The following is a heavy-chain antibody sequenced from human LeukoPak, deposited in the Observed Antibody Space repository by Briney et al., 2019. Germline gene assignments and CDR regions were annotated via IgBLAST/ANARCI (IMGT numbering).Heavy chain of an antibody. J-gene: IGHJ4*02. CDR2: ISDSGGGT. V-gene: IGHV3-23*01. CDR1: GITLSNYG. Sequence: GGSLRLSCAVSGITLSNYGMSWVRQAPGKGLEWVAGISDSGGGTKYADSVKGRFTISRDNPKNTLYLRMNSLRAEDTAVYFCAKRGVVIRVILVGFHKEAYYFDSWGQGALVTVSS. CDR3: AKRGVVIRVILVGFHKEAYYFDS. D-gene: IGHD3-22*01.